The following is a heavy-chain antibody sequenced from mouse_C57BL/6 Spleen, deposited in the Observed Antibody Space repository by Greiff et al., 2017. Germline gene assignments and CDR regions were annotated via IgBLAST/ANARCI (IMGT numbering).Heavy chain of an antibody. D-gene: IGHD2-2*01. Sequence: EVQLVESGGGLVKPGGSLKLSCAASGFTFSDYGMHWVRQAPEKGLEWVAYLSSGSSTIYYADTVKGRFTISRDNAKDTLFLQMTSLRSEDTAMYYCAICLRDYYAMDYWGQGTSVTVSS. CDR2: LSSGSSTI. CDR1: GFTFSDYG. J-gene: IGHJ4*01. CDR3: AICLRDYYAMDY. V-gene: IGHV5-17*01.